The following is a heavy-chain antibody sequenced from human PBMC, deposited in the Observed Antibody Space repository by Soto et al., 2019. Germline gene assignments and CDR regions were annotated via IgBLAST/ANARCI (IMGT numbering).Heavy chain of an antibody. D-gene: IGHD5-12*01. V-gene: IGHV3-30*03. CDR1: GFTFTSYG. CDR3: VSDRGYGHASVPSC. J-gene: IGHJ4*02. CDR2: ISYDGGLQ. Sequence: QAHLVESGGGVVQPGRSLRLSCAASGFTFTSYGMHWVRQPPGTRLEWVAVISYDGGLQHYADSVKGRFTISRDNSKNMVPLQMNSLRAEDTAVYYCVSDRGYGHASVPSCWCQGTLVSVSS.